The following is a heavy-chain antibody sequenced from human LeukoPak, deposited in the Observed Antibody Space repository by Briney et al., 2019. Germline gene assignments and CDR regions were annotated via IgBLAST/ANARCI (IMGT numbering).Heavy chain of an antibody. CDR2: ISYDGSNK. CDR1: GFTFSSYG. Sequence: GGSLRLSCAASGFTFSSYGMHWVRQAPGKGLEWVAVISYDGSNKYYADSVKGRFTISRDNSKNTLYLQMDSLRAEDTAVYYCASYSNFALYYYYYGMDVWGQGTTVTVSS. CDR3: ASYSNFALYYYYYGMDV. D-gene: IGHD4-11*01. V-gene: IGHV3-30*03. J-gene: IGHJ6*02.